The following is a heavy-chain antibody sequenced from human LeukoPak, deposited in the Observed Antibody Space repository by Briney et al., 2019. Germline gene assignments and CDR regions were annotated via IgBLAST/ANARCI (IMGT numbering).Heavy chain of an antibody. V-gene: IGHV3-23*01. D-gene: IGHD2-21*02. J-gene: IGHJ4*02. CDR3: AKDKAYCGGDCYGSFDY. CDR1: GFTFSSYA. CDR2: ISGSGGST. Sequence: GGSLRLSCAASGFTFSSYAMSWVCQAPGKGLEWVSAISGSGGSTYYADSVKGRFTISRDNSKNTLYLQMNSLRAEDTAVYYCAKDKAYCGGDCYGSFDYWGQGTLVTVSS.